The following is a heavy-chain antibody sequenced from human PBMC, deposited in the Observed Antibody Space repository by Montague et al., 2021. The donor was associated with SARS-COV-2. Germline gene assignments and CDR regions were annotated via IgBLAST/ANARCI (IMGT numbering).Heavy chain of an antibody. V-gene: IGHV4-59*01. J-gene: IGHJ4*02. D-gene: IGHD2-15*01. CDR1: GASITDFY. Sequence: SETLSLTCTVSGASITDFYWSWIRQPPGKGLQWVGYVHHSGITNYNPSLKSPVTMSTDTPKSRFSLKLRSVTAAYTAVYFCARITEVVAFDFWGRGTLVSVSS. CDR3: ARITEVVAFDF. CDR2: VHHSGIT.